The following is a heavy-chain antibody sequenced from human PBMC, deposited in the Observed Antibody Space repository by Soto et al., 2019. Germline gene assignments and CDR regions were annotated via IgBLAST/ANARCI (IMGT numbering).Heavy chain of an antibody. Sequence: GGSLRLSCAGSEVSFSQYWMSWVRQAPGKGLEWVASIRPDGSESYYVGSVKGRFTASRDNAQKSLYLQMNGLRDDDTAVYYCAREAWWGQGT. CDR1: EVSFSQYW. V-gene: IGHV3-7*03. CDR3: AREAW. CDR2: IRPDGSES. J-gene: IGHJ4*02.